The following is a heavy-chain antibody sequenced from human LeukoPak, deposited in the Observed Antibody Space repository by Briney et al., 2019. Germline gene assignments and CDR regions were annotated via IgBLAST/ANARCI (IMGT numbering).Heavy chain of an antibody. D-gene: IGHD3/OR15-3a*01. V-gene: IGHV1-69*04. CDR3: ARDGLPEGYYYYGMDV. CDR2: IIPILGIA. Sequence: SVKVSCKASGGTFSSYAISWVRQAPGQGLEWMGRIIPILGIANYAQKFQGRVTITADKSTSTAYMELSSLRSEDTAVYYCARDGLPEGYYYYGMDVWGQGTTVTVSS. J-gene: IGHJ6*02. CDR1: GGTFSSYA.